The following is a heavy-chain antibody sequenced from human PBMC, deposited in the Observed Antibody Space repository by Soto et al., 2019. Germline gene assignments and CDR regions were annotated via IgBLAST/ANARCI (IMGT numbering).Heavy chain of an antibody. V-gene: IGHV3-23*01. J-gene: IGHJ6*02. D-gene: IGHD3-22*01. CDR2: ISGSGGST. CDR3: AKGAGHYYDSNDYYYGMDV. Sequence: PGGSLRLSCAASGFTFSSYAMSWVRQAPGKGLEWVSAISGSGGSTYYADSVKGRFTISRDNSKNTLYLQMNSLRAEDTAVYYCAKGAGHYYDSNDYYYGMDVWGQGTTVTVSS. CDR1: GFTFSSYA.